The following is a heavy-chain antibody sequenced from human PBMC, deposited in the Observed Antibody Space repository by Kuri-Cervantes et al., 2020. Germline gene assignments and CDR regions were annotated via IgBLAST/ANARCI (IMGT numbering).Heavy chain of an antibody. D-gene: IGHD3-22*01. CDR3: ASPTNYYDTSGYLY. CDR1: AGSISSSSYY. V-gene: IGHV4-39*01. CDR2: MYYSGST. J-gene: IGHJ4*02. Sequence: SETLSLTCTVSAGSISSSSYYWGWIRQPPGRGLEWIGSMYYSGSTYYNPSLKSRVTISVDTSKNQFSLKLSSVTAADTAVYYCASPTNYYDTSGYLYWGQGTLVTVSS.